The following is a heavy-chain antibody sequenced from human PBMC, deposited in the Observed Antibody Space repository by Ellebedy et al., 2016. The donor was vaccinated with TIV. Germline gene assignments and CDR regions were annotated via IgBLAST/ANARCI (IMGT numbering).Heavy chain of an antibody. CDR1: GYTFTSYD. D-gene: IGHD3-16*02. CDR2: MNPKSGNT. V-gene: IGHV1-8*01. Sequence: AASVNVSCKASGYTFTSYDINWVRQATGQGLEWMGWMNPKSGNTEYAQKFQGSVTMTRNTSITTAFMELSRLRSEDTAVYYCARGPFMITFGGVIMDVWGQGTTVTVSS. J-gene: IGHJ6*02. CDR3: ARGPFMITFGGVIMDV.